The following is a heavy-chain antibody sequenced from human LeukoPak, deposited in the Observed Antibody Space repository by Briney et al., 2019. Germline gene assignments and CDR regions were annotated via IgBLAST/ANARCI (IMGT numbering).Heavy chain of an antibody. CDR3: ARAFRYSSGWINYYYYYMDV. D-gene: IGHD6-19*01. Sequence: GGSLRLSCAASGFTFSSYWMHWVRQAPGKGLVWVSRINSDGSSTSYADSVKGRFTISRDNAKNTLYLQMNSLRAEDTAVYYCARAFRYSSGWINYYYYYMDVWGKGTTVTVSS. CDR2: INSDGSST. CDR1: GFTFSSYW. V-gene: IGHV3-74*01. J-gene: IGHJ6*03.